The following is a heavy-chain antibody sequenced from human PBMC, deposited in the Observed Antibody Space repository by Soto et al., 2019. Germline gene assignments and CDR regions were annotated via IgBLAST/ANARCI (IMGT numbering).Heavy chain of an antibody. D-gene: IGHD3-10*01. V-gene: IGHV4-28*01. CDR1: GDSISSNNW. CDR3: ARRMTNYYGLDY. CDR2: IFYDGST. Sequence: SETLSLTCTVSGDSISSNNWWAWIRQPPGKGLEWIGHIFYDGSTYYNPSLKSRVTMSVDTSKNQFSLKLSSVTAVDTAVYYCARRMTNYYGLDYWGQGTLVTAPQ. J-gene: IGHJ4*02.